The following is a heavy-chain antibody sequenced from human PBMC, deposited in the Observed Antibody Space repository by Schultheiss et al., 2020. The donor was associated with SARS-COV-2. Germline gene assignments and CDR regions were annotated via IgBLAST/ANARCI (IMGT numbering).Heavy chain of an antibody. CDR1: GFTFSSYD. J-gene: IGHJ4*02. V-gene: IGHV3-23*01. CDR2: ISGSGGST. CDR3: TTLGTIFGENPDY. D-gene: IGHD3-3*01. Sequence: GGSLRLSCAASGFTFSSYDMHWVRQATGRGLEWVSAISGSGGSTYYADSVKGRFTISRDNSKNTLYLQMNSLKTEDTAVYYCTTLGTIFGENPDYWGQGTLVTVSS.